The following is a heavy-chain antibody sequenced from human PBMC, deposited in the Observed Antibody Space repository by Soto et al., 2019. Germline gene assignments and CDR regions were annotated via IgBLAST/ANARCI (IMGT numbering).Heavy chain of an antibody. D-gene: IGHD6-19*01. Sequence: PGGSLRLSCVAAASGFTFSRCAMHWVRQAPGKGLEWVAYISYDARNRYYADSVKDRFTISRDNSKNTLYLHMNTLSDEDTAVYYCVRANFSSAYSSGLYYFDYWGQGTPVTVSS. CDR3: VRANFSSAYSSGLYYFDY. CDR2: ISYDARNR. V-gene: IGHV3-30-3*01. CDR1: GFTFSRCA. J-gene: IGHJ4*02.